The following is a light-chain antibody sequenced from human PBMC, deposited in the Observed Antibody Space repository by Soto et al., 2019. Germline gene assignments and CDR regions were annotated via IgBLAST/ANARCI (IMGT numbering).Light chain of an antibody. CDR2: SYD. CDR1: SSNLGDNT. V-gene: IGLV1-44*01. CDR3: AAWDATLDGYV. J-gene: IGLJ1*01. Sequence: QSVLTQPPSASGTPGQRVTISCSTSSSNLGDNTVNWYQHVPGTAPKLLIYSYDQRPSGVTDRFSCSRSGTSASMAISGLQAEDEADYCCAAWDATLDGYVFGTGTKLTVL.